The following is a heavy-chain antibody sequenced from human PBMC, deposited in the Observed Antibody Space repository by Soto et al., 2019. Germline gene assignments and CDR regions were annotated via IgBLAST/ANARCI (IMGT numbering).Heavy chain of an antibody. CDR1: GFTFSSYS. V-gene: IGHV3-48*02. D-gene: IGHD4-17*01. Sequence: EVQLVESGGGLVQPGGSLRLSRAASGFTFSSYSMNWVRQAPGKGLEWVSYISSSSSTIYYADSVKGRFTISRDNAKNSLDLQMNSLRDEDTAVYYCAREKDYGDSPYYYYGMDVWGHGTTVTVSS. J-gene: IGHJ6*02. CDR2: ISSSSSTI. CDR3: AREKDYGDSPYYYYGMDV.